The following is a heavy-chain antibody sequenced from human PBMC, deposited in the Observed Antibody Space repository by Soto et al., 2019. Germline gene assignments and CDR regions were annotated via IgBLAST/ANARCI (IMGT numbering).Heavy chain of an antibody. V-gene: IGHV1-2*02. CDR1: GYTFTGYY. D-gene: IGHD6-6*01. CDR3: ARSRQLVVNYYYGMDV. Sequence: ASVKVSCKASGYTFTGYYMHWVRQAPGQGLEWMGWINPNSGGTNYAQKFQGRVTMTRDTSISTAYMELSRLRSDDTAVYYCARSRQLVVNYYYGMDVWGQATTVTVSS. CDR2: INPNSGGT. J-gene: IGHJ6*02.